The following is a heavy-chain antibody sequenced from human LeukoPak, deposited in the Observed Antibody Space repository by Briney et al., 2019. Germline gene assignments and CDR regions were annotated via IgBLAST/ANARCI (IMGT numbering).Heavy chain of an antibody. V-gene: IGHV1-69*13. J-gene: IGHJ6*02. CDR2: VIPIFGTA. Sequence: ASVKVSCKASGGTFSSYAISWVRQAPGQGLEWMGGVIPIFGTANYAQKFQGRVTITADESTSTAYMELSSLRSEDTAVYYCARGRVYVVVPAAMPIRYYGMDVWGQGTTVTVSS. CDR1: GGTFSSYA. CDR3: ARGRVYVVVPAAMPIRYYGMDV. D-gene: IGHD2-2*01.